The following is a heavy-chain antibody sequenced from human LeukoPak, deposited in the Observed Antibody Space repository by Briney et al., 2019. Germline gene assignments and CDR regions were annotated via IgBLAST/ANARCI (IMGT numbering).Heavy chain of an antibody. Sequence: PGGSLRLSCAASGFTFSSYSMNWVRQAPGKGLEWVSYISSSSSTIYYADSVKGRFTISRDNAKNSLYLQMNSLRAEDTAVYYCARASRVTTRLDAFDIWGQGTMVTVSS. CDR2: ISSSSSTI. D-gene: IGHD2-21*02. J-gene: IGHJ3*02. CDR1: GFTFSSYS. CDR3: ARASRVTTRLDAFDI. V-gene: IGHV3-48*04.